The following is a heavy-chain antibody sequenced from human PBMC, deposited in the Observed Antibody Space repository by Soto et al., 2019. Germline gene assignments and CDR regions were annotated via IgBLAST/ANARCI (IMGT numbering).Heavy chain of an antibody. D-gene: IGHD2-15*01. CDR2: IYYRGST. V-gene: IGHV4-31*03. CDR1: GGSISSGGYY. J-gene: IGHJ5*02. Sequence: QVQLQESGPGLVKPSQTLSLTCTVSGGSISSGGYYWSWIRQHPGKGLEWIGYIYYRGSTYYNPSLKSRVTISVDTSKNQYSLKLSSVTAADTAVYYCASLAYCSGGSCFALGWFDPWGQGTLVTVSS. CDR3: ASLAYCSGGSCFALGWFDP.